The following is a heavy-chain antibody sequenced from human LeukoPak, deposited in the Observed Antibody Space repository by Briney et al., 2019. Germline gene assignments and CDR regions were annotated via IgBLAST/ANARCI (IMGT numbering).Heavy chain of an antibody. D-gene: IGHD2-15*01. CDR3: AKNGDRGAYCSGGSCYPYYYYYIDV. CDR2: ISGSGANT. V-gene: IGHV3-23*01. Sequence: GGSLRLSCAASGFTFSSYAMNWVRQAPGKGLEWVSTISGSGANTYNADSVKGRFTISRDNSKNTLYLQMNSLRAEDTAIYYCAKNGDRGAYCSGGSCYPYYYYYIDVWGKGTTVTISS. CDR1: GFTFSSYA. J-gene: IGHJ6*03.